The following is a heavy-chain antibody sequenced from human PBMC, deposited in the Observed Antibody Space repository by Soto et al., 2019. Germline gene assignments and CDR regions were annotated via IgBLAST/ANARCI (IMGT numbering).Heavy chain of an antibody. D-gene: IGHD1-1*01. CDR3: ARITWNHVTFRNY. J-gene: IGHJ4*02. V-gene: IGHV6-1*01. CDR2: TYYRSRWYN. CDR1: GDSVSSNSAA. Sequence: QGQLQQSGPGLVKPSQTLSLTCAISGDSVSSNSAAWNWIRQSPSRGLEWLGRTYYRSRWYNDSAVSLKSRIVIIPDTSNNQFSLQLNSVTPEDTAVYYCARITWNHVTFRNYWGQGILVTVSS.